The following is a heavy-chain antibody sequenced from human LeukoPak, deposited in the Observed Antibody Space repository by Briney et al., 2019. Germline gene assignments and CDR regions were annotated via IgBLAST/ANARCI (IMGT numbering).Heavy chain of an antibody. CDR3: ARGPLLTYYDYVWGSYRPGGYFDY. Sequence: PGRSLRLSCAASGFTFSSYAMHWVRQAPGKGLEWVAVISYDGSNKYYADSVKGRFTISRDNSKNTLYLQMNSLRAEDTAVYYCARGPLLTYYDYVWGSYRPGGYFDYWGQGTLVTVSS. V-gene: IGHV3-30-3*01. J-gene: IGHJ4*02. D-gene: IGHD3-16*02. CDR1: GFTFSSYA. CDR2: ISYDGSNK.